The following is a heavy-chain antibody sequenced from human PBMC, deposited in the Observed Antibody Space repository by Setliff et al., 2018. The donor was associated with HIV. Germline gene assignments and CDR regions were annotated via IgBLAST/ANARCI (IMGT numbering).Heavy chain of an antibody. Sequence: SVKVSCKASGGTFSSYAISWVRQAPGQGLEWLGGIIPIFGTANYAQKFQGRVTITADESTSTAYMELSSLRSEDTAVYYCARARRSSMVRGTYFDYWGQGTLVTVSS. J-gene: IGHJ4*02. D-gene: IGHD3-10*01. CDR1: GGTFSSYA. V-gene: IGHV1-69*13. CDR3: ARARRSSMVRGTYFDY. CDR2: IIPIFGTA.